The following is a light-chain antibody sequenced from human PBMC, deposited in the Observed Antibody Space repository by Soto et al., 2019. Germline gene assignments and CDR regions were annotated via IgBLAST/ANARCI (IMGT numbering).Light chain of an antibody. CDR1: QSISSW. CDR3: QQYNSYSWT. J-gene: IGKJ1*01. V-gene: IGKV1-5*01. CDR2: DAS. Sequence: DIQMTQSPSTLSASVVDRVTITCRASQSISSWLGWYQQKPGKAPKLLIYDASSLKSGVPSRFSGSGSGTEFTLTISSLQPDDFATYYCQQYNSYSWTFGQGTKVDIK.